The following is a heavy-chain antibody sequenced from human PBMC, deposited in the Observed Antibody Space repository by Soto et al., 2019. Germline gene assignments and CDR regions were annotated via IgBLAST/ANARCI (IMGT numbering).Heavy chain of an antibody. D-gene: IGHD4-17*01. Sequence: QVQLVQSGAEVKKPGSSVKVSCKASGGTFSSYAISWVRQAPGQGLEWMGGIIPIFGTANYAQKFQGRVTAPEDESTSAAYMELRSLGSEDTAVYYCARDRNYGGISVGYYYYYGMDVCGQGTTVTVSS. V-gene: IGHV1-69*01. CDR2: IIPIFGTA. J-gene: IGHJ6*02. CDR1: GGTFSSYA. CDR3: ARDRNYGGISVGYYYYYGMDV.